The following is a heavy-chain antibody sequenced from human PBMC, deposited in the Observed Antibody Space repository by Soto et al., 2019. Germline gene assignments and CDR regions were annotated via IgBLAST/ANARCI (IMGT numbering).Heavy chain of an antibody. CDR1: GFTFDDYA. CDR2: ISWNSGRI. V-gene: IGHV3-9*01. CDR3: AKVGCSSTSCYETHYYHMDV. J-gene: IGHJ6*04. Sequence: HPGGSLRLSCAASGFTFDDYAMHWVRQAPGKGLEWVSGISWNSGRIGYADSVKGRFTISRDNAKNSLYLQMSSLRAEDTALYYCAKVGCSSTSCYETHYYHMDVWGKGTTVTVSS. D-gene: IGHD2-2*01.